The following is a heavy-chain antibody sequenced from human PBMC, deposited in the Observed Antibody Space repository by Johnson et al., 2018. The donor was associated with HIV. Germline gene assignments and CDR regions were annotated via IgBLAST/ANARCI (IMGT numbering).Heavy chain of an antibody. V-gene: IGHV3-20*04. CDR2: INWNGRST. Sequence: EVQLLESGGGVVRPGGSLRLSCAASGFTFDDYGMSWVRQAPGKGLEWVSGINWNGRSTGYADSVKGRFTISRDNAKNSLYLQMNSLRAEETALYSFARVYVVSHSDFWSGHYNCFDIWGQGTMVTVSS. CDR3: ARVYVVSHSDFWSGHYNCFDI. J-gene: IGHJ3*02. CDR1: GFTFDDYG. D-gene: IGHD3-3*01.